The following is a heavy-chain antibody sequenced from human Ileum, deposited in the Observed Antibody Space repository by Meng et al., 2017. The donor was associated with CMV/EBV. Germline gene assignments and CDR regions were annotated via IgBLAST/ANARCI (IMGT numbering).Heavy chain of an antibody. Sequence: GESLKISCAASGFTFSNYAMRWVRQAPGKGLEWVTFIRYDGSNKYYAESVKGRFTISRDNSKNTLYLQMNSLRPEDTAVYYCATQYHYGSGSFRGIDVWGQGTTVTVSS. V-gene: IGHV3-30*02. D-gene: IGHD3-10*01. CDR3: ATQYHYGSGSFRGIDV. CDR1: GFTFSNYA. CDR2: IRYDGSNK. J-gene: IGHJ6*02.